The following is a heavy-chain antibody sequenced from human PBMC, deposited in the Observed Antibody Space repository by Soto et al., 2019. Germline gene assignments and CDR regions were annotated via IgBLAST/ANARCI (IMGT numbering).Heavy chain of an antibody. CDR2: IYYSGST. Sequence: QVQLQESGPGLVKPSETLSLTCTVSGGSISSYYWSWIRQPPGKGLEWIGYIYYSGSTNYNPSLKSRVTISVDTSKNQFSLKLSSVTVADTAVYYCARGPLERRGVHYYGMDVWGQGTTVTVSS. V-gene: IGHV4-59*01. D-gene: IGHD1-1*01. CDR1: GGSISSYY. CDR3: ARGPLERRGVHYYGMDV. J-gene: IGHJ6*02.